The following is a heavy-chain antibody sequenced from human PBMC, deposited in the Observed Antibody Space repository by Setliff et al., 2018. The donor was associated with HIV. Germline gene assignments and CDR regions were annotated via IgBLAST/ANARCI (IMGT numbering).Heavy chain of an antibody. V-gene: IGHV4-38-2*02. CDR3: ARDRSGSYRTFDY. Sequence: SETLSLTCAVSGYSISSDYYWGWIRQPPGKGLEWIGSLYHSGSTYYNPSLKSRVTISVDTSNNQVSLKLNSVTAADTAVYYCARDRSGSYRTFDYWGPGILVTVSS. D-gene: IGHD1-26*01. CDR2: LYHSGST. CDR1: GYSISSDYY. J-gene: IGHJ4*02.